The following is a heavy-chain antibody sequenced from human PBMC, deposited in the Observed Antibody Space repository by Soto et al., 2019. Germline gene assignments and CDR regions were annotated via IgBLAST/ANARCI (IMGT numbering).Heavy chain of an antibody. D-gene: IGHD6-19*01. J-gene: IGHJ4*02. V-gene: IGHV1-2*02. CDR1: GYNFNGYY. CDR2: MNTNTGGA. Sequence: QVNLVQSGAEVKKPGASVKVSCKASGYNFNGYYIHWVRQAPGQGLEWMGWMNTNTGGANNAQKFQGNVIITTNTPISTAYLELRSLTSDHTAVYYCAKVISTIGSKQWLAQTKHQTLDYWGQGTLVTVSS. CDR3: AKVISTIGSKQWLAQTKHQTLDY.